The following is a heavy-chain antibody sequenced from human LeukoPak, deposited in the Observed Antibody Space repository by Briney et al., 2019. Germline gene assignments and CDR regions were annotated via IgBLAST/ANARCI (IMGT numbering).Heavy chain of an antibody. V-gene: IGHV4-59*08. J-gene: IGHJ6*02. Sequence: SETLSLTCTVSGDSISSYYWSWIRQPPGKGLEWIGYIYYSGSTNYNPSLKSRVTISVDTSKNQFSLKLSSVTAADTAVYYCAGLYYYGSGYYYGMDVWGQGTTVTVSS. D-gene: IGHD3-10*01. CDR3: AGLYYYGSGYYYGMDV. CDR2: IYYSGST. CDR1: GDSISSYY.